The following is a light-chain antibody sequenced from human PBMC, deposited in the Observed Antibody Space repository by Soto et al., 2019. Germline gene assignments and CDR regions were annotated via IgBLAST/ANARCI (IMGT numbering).Light chain of an antibody. J-gene: IGKJ1*01. Sequence: AMTKSAATLSVSPGERATLPCMARQRLXRHLVWYQLKPGQAPSLLXASAATKETGSPARFSGSGSVTEFTLTISSLQSEDFAVYYCQQFKSWTRTFGQGTTVDIK. CDR1: QRLXRH. V-gene: IGKV3-15*01. CDR2: SAA. CDR3: QQFKSWTRT.